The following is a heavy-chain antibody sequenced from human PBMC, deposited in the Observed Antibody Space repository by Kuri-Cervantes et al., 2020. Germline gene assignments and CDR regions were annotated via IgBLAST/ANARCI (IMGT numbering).Heavy chain of an antibody. J-gene: IGHJ3*02. V-gene: IGHV4-38-2*02. CDR1: GYSISSGYY. Sequence: SETLSLTCTVSGYSISSGYYWGCIRQSPGKGLGYIGSIYHNGDTYYNPSLKSRVTISVDTSKNQFSLKLSSVTAADTAVYYCASREAKRTITAMATVDIWGQGTMVTVSS. CDR3: ASREAKRTITAMATVDI. CDR2: IYHNGDT. D-gene: IGHD5-18*01.